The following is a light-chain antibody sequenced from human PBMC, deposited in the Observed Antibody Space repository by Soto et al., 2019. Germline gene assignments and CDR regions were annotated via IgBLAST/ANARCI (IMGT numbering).Light chain of an antibody. Sequence: ETVMTQSPATLSVSPGERATLSCRASQTVSSNLAWYQEKPGQAPRLLMYGASTRATGIPARFSGSGSGTEFTLTISSLQSEDFAVYYCQQYNNWPETFGQGTKVKIK. CDR3: QQYNNWPET. CDR2: GAS. V-gene: IGKV3-15*01. CDR1: QTVSSN. J-gene: IGKJ1*01.